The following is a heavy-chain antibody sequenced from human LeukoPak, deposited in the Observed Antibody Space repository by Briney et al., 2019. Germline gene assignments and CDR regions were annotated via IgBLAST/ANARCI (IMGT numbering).Heavy chain of an antibody. V-gene: IGHV1-2*02. CDR2: IDTNTGAT. CDR3: ASEAFCAGGSCNVQRVAS. CDR1: GYTFTAYY. D-gene: IGHD2-8*02. Sequence: ASVKVSCTASGYTFTAYYIHWVRQAPGQGLEWMGWIDTNTGATKYAQKFQGRVTITRDTSTGTAYMELSSLISGDTALYYRASEAFCAGGSCNVQRVASWGPGTLVTVSS. J-gene: IGHJ4*02.